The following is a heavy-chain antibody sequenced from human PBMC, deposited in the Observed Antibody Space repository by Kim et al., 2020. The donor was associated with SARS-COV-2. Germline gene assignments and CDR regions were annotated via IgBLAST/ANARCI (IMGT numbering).Heavy chain of an antibody. CDR3: ARHGNTQRYSSSWHWETDYYYGMDV. CDR1: GGSISSSNW. Sequence: SETLSLTCAVSGGSISSSNWWSWLRQPPGKGLEWIGEIYHSGSTNYNPSLKSRVTISVDKSKNQFSLKLSSVTAAGTAVYYCARHGNTQRYSSSWHWETDYYYGMDVWGQGTTVSVSS. CDR2: IYHSGST. D-gene: IGHD6-13*01. J-gene: IGHJ6*02. V-gene: IGHV4-4*02.